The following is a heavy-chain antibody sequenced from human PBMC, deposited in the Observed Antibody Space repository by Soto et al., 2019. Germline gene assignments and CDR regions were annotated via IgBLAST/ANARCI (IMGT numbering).Heavy chain of an antibody. J-gene: IGHJ4*02. CDR1: GFTFNSFS. CDR2: ISSSSTYI. CDR3: VRARGAVARMTDLDY. Sequence: EVQLVESGGGLVKPGGSLRLSCAASGFTFNSFSMNWVRQAPGKGLEWVSSISSSSTYIYFADSLKGRFTISRDNAKNSLYLQMNSLRAEDTAVYYCVRARGAVARMTDLDYWGQGTLVTVSS. D-gene: IGHD6-19*01. V-gene: IGHV3-21*02.